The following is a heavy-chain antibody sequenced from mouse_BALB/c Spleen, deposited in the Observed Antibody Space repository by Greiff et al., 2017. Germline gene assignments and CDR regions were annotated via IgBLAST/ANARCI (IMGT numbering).Heavy chain of an antibody. J-gene: IGHJ2*01. D-gene: IGHD2-10*02. CDR2: ISSGGSYT. CDR3: TREYGNYFDY. V-gene: IGHV5-6-4*01. CDR1: GFTFSSYT. Sequence: EVKVEESGGGLVKPGGSLKLSCAASGFTFSSYTMSWVRQTPEKRLEWVATISSGGSYTYYPDSVKGRFTISRDNAKNTLYLQMSSLKSEDTAMYYCTREYGNYFDYWGQGTTLTVSS.